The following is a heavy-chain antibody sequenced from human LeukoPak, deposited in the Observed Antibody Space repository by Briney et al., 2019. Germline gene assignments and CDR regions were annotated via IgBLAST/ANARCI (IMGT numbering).Heavy chain of an antibody. Sequence: GASVKVSCKASGYTFTSYGISWVRQAPGQGLEWMGWISAYNGNTNYAQKLQGRVTMTTDTSTSTAYMELRSLRSDDTAVYYCARAKTNDGYNLVFSSDIWGQGTMVTVSS. J-gene: IGHJ3*02. CDR1: GYTFTSYG. CDR3: ARAKTNDGYNLVFSSDI. D-gene: IGHD5-24*01. CDR2: ISAYNGNT. V-gene: IGHV1-18*01.